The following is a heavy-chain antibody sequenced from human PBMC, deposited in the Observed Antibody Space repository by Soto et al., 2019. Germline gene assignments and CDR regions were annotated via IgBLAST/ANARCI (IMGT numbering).Heavy chain of an antibody. CDR1: RFTFSSYA. CDR2: ISGGGGAT. D-gene: IGHD5-18*01. V-gene: IGHV3-23*01. Sequence: GGSLRLSCAASRFTFSSYAMSWVRQAPGKGLEWVSGISGGGGATYYADSVKGRFTISRDNSKNTLYLQMNSLTAEDTAVYYCAKQGYSPRDGMDVWGQGTTVTVSS. CDR3: AKQGYSPRDGMDV. J-gene: IGHJ6*02.